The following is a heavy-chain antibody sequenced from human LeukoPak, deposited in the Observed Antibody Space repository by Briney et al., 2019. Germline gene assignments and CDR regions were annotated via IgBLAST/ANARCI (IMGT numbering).Heavy chain of an antibody. CDR1: GFTFSDYY. V-gene: IGHV3-23*01. D-gene: IGHD6-13*01. CDR2: ISGSGGST. J-gene: IGHJ6*03. CDR3: AREQQLVPYYYYYMDV. Sequence: GGSLRLSCAASGFTFSDYYMSWVRQAPGKGLEWVSAISGSGGSTYYADSVKGRFTISRDNSKNTLYLQMNSLRAEDTAVYYCAREQQLVPYYYYYMDVWGKGTTVTVSS.